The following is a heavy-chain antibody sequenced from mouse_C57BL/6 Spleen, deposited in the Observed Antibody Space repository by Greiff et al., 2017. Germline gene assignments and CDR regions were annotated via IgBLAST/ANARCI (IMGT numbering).Heavy chain of an antibody. J-gene: IGHJ1*03. Sequence: EVQLQQSGPELVKPGASVKISCKASGYTFTDYYMNWVKQSHGKSLEWIGDINPNNGGTSYNQKFKGKDTLTVDKSSSTAYMELRSLTSEDSAVYYYARDYGSSLDWYFDVWGTGTTVTVSS. CDR2: INPNNGGT. CDR3: ARDYGSSLDWYFDV. V-gene: IGHV1-26*01. D-gene: IGHD1-1*01. CDR1: GYTFTDYY.